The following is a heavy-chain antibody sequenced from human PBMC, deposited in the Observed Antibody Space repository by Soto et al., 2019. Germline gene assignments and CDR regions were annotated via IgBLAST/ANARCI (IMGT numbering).Heavy chain of an antibody. V-gene: IGHV1-18*04. CDR2: ISAYNGNT. Sequence: ASVKVSCKASGYTFTSYGISWVRQAPGQWLEWMGWISAYNGNTNYAQKLQGRVTMTTDTSTSTAYMELRSLRPDDTAVYYCARIHGNWNYYYYYGMDVWGQGTTVTVSS. CDR3: ARIHGNWNYYYYYGMDV. D-gene: IGHD1-1*01. CDR1: GYTFTSYG. J-gene: IGHJ6*02.